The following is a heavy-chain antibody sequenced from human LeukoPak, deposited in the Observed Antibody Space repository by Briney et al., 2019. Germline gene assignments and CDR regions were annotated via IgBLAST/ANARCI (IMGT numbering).Heavy chain of an antibody. V-gene: IGHV1-69*13. D-gene: IGHD2-2*03. J-gene: IGHJ5*02. CDR1: GGTFSSFA. CDR3: ARKLGHCSRTSCYGVNWFDP. CDR2: IIPIFGTA. Sequence: SVKVSCKASGGTFSSFAINWVRQAPGQGLEWMGGIIPIFGTANYAQKFQGRVTITADESTSTAYMVLSSLRSEDTAVYYCARKLGHCSRTSCYGVNWFDPWGQGTLVTVSS.